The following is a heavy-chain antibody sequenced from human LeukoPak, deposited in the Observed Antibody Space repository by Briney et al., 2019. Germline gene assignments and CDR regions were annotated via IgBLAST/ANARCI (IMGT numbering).Heavy chain of an antibody. J-gene: IGHJ4*02. CDR3: VRDGSYYDSTGYYYLY. CDR1: GGTFSSYA. V-gene: IGHV1-69*13. D-gene: IGHD3-22*01. Sequence: SVKVSCKASGGTFSSYAISWVRQAPGQGLEWMGGIIPIFGTANYAQKFQGRVTITADESTSTAYMELSSLRSEDTAVYYCVRDGSYYDSTGYYYLYWGQGTLVTVSS. CDR2: IIPIFGTA.